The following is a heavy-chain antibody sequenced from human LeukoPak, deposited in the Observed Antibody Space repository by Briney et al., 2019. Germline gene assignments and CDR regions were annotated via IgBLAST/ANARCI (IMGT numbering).Heavy chain of an antibody. V-gene: IGHV1-2*06. Sequence: ASVKVSCKASGYTFTAYHMHWARQAPGQGLEWMGRINPNSGDTNYAQKFQGRVTMTRDTSISTAHMELSRLRSDDTAVYYCARDYCSSTSCLFDYWGQGTLVSVSS. J-gene: IGHJ4*02. D-gene: IGHD2-2*01. CDR1: GYTFTAYH. CDR3: ARDYCSSTSCLFDY. CDR2: INPNSGDT.